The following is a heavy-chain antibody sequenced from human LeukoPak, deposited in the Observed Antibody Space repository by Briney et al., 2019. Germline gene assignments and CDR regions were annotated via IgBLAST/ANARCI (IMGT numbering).Heavy chain of an antibody. Sequence: SLRLSCAVSGFIFDDYAMHWVRQAPGKGLEWVSGISWNSGSIGYADSVKGRFTISRDNAKNSLYLQMNSLRAEDTALYYCAKDKGDYGDYYAFDIWGQGTMVTVSS. D-gene: IGHD4-17*01. CDR1: GFIFDDYA. V-gene: IGHV3-9*01. J-gene: IGHJ3*02. CDR2: ISWNSGSI. CDR3: AKDKGDYGDYYAFDI.